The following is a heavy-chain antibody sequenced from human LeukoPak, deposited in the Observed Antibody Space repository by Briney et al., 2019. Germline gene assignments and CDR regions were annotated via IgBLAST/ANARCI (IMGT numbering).Heavy chain of an antibody. D-gene: IGHD5-18*01. V-gene: IGHV3-23*01. CDR1: GFTFSSYA. CDR3: AKDRQYSYGSYYNYYGMDV. J-gene: IGHJ6*02. Sequence: PGGSLRLSCAASGFTFSSYAMTWVRQAPGKGLEWVSGISGRGGSTYYADSVKGRFTISRDNSENTVDLQMNSLRAEDTAVYYCAKDRQYSYGSYYNYYGMDVWGQGTTVTVSS. CDR2: ISGRGGST.